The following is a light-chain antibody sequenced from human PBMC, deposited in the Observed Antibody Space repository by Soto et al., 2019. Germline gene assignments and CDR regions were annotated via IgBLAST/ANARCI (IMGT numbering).Light chain of an antibody. CDR1: QSVTSNY. Sequence: DIVMTQSPATLSVSPGERATLSCGASQSVTSNYLAWYQQKPGQAPRLLIYGSSTRATGIPDRFTGSGSGTDFTLTINRLEPEDFAVYYCQHYVTSLTTFGQGTKVDIK. CDR3: QHYVTSLTT. J-gene: IGKJ1*01. V-gene: IGKV3-20*01. CDR2: GSS.